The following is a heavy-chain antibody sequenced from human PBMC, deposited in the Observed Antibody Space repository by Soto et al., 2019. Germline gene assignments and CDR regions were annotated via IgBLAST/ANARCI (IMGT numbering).Heavy chain of an antibody. Sequence: GSLRLSCAASGFTFGSYWMSWVRQAPGKGLEWLATIEMDASEKKYAYSVRGRFTISRDNAKNSLLLQMNSLRAEDTAVYYRARDILSGGAYPDSWGQGTKVTVSS. CDR2: IEMDASEK. D-gene: IGHD3-10*01. CDR3: ARDILSGGAYPDS. J-gene: IGHJ5*01. V-gene: IGHV3-7*01. CDR1: GFTFGSYW.